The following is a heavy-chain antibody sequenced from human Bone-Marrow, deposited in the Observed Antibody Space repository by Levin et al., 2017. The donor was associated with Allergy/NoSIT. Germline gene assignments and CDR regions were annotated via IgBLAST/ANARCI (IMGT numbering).Heavy chain of an antibody. Sequence: SETLSLTCNVSGYSISNGYHWGWIRQPPGKGLEWIGSISHSGSPYQNPSLKSRVTLSVDTSKNQFSLKLSSVTAADTAIYYCARGYCSTTDCNAGRGVFDFWGQGTLVTVSS. CDR3: ARGYCSTTDCNAGRGVFDF. CDR2: ISHSGSP. D-gene: IGHD2-2*01. V-gene: IGHV4-38-2*02. J-gene: IGHJ4*02. CDR1: GYSISNGYH.